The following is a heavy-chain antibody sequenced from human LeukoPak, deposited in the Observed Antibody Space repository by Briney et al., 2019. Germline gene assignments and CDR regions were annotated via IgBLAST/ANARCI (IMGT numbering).Heavy chain of an antibody. CDR3: AKGVRGVI. J-gene: IGHJ3*02. D-gene: IGHD3-10*01. Sequence: GGSLRLSCAASGFTFSSYAMSWVRQAPGKGLEWVSGISGSGGSSNYADAVKGRFTISRDNSKNTLYLQMNSLRAEDTAVYYCAKGVRGVIWGQGTRVTFSS. CDR2: ISGSGGSS. V-gene: IGHV3-23*01. CDR1: GFTFSSYA.